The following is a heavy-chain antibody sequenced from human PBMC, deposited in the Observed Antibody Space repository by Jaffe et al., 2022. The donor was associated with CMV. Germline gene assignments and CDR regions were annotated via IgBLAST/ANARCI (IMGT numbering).Heavy chain of an antibody. D-gene: IGHD1-26*01. CDR2: ISSSSSYI. Sequence: EVQLVESGGGLVKPGGSLRLSCAASGFTFSSYSMNWVRQAPGKGLEWVSSISSSSSYIYYADSVKGRFTISRDNAKNSLYLQMNSLRAEDTAVYYCARVGATSSVLYYYGMDVWGQGTTVTVSS. V-gene: IGHV3-21*01. CDR3: ARVGATSSVLYYYGMDV. J-gene: IGHJ6*02. CDR1: GFTFSSYS.